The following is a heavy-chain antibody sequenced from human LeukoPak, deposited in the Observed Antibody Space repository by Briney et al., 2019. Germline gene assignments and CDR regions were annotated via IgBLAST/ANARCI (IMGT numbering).Heavy chain of an antibody. J-gene: IGHJ6*02. V-gene: IGHV3-33*01. D-gene: IGHD2-15*01. CDR3: ARVQYCSGGSCYYYGMDV. CDR2: IRDDGSNK. CDR1: GVTFSSNE. Sequence: GGSLRLSCAASGVTFSSNEMNWVRQAPGQGLEWVAVIRDDGSNKYYADSVKGRFTISRDSSKNMLYLQMNSLRAEDTDVYYCARVQYCSGGSCYYYGMDVWGQATKLTFSS.